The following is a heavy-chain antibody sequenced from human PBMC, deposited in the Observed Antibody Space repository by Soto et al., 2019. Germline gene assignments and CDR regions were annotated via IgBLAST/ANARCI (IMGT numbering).Heavy chain of an antibody. V-gene: IGHV1-69*06. CDR2: IIPIFGTA. CDR3: ARDHSSSWYLHNWFDP. Sequence: SVKVSCKASGGTFSSYAISWVRQAPGQGLEWMGGIIPIFGTANYAQKFQGRVTITADKSTSTAYMELSSLRSEDTAVYYCARDHSSSWYLHNWFDPWGQGTLVRVSS. D-gene: IGHD6-13*01. J-gene: IGHJ5*02. CDR1: GGTFSSYA.